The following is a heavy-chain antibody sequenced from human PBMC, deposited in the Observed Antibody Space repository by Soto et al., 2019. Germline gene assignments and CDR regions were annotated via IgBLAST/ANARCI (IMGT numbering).Heavy chain of an antibody. Sequence: QITLKESGPTLVKPTQTLTLTCTFSGFSLSTSGVGVGWIRQPPGKALEWLGFIYWDDDKRYNPSLKNRLTIGADTPKNQVVLRMTSVDPVATATYFCAHRRDYSYARPLAFGGQGTLVTVSS. J-gene: IGHJ4*02. CDR1: GFSLSTSGVG. CDR3: AHRRDYSYARPLAF. D-gene: IGHD3-16*01. V-gene: IGHV2-5*02. CDR2: IYWDDDK.